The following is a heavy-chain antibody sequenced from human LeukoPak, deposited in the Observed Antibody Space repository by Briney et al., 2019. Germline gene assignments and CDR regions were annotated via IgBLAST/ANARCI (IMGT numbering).Heavy chain of an antibody. CDR2: INHSGST. V-gene: IGHV4-34*01. CDR1: GESFSGYY. J-gene: IGHJ4*02. Sequence: PSETLSLTCAVYGESFSGYYWSWIRQPPGKGLEWIGEINHSGSTNYNPSLKSRVTISVDTSKNQFSPKLSSVTAADTAVYYCARASTHSDYWGQGTLVTVSS. D-gene: IGHD1-1*01. CDR3: ARASTHSDY.